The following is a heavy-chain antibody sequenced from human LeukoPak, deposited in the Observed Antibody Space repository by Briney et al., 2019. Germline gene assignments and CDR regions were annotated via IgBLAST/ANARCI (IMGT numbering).Heavy chain of an antibody. CDR3: ARDLGGYSYGYYYYYYMDV. J-gene: IGHJ6*03. Sequence: SETLSLTCTVSGYSISSGYFWGWIRQPPGKGLEWIGSIYYSGSTYYNPSLKSRVTISVGTSKNQFSLKLSFVTAADTAVYYCARDLGGYSYGYYYYYYMDVWGKGTTVTVSS. CDR2: IYYSGST. CDR1: GYSISSGYF. V-gene: IGHV4-38-2*02. D-gene: IGHD5-18*01.